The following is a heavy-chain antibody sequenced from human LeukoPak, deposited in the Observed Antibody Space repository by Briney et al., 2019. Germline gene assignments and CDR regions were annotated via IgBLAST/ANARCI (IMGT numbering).Heavy chain of an antibody. J-gene: IGHJ6*02. CDR1: GFTFSSYG. V-gene: IGHV3-30*18. Sequence: GGSLRLSCAASGFTFSSYGMHWVRQAPGKGLEWVAVISYDGSNKYYADSVKGRFTISRDNSKNTLYLQMNSLRAEDTAVYYCAKSRQTTSFYYYGMDVWGQGTTVTVSS. CDR3: AKSRQTTSFYYYGMDV. CDR2: ISYDGSNK. D-gene: IGHD2/OR15-2a*01.